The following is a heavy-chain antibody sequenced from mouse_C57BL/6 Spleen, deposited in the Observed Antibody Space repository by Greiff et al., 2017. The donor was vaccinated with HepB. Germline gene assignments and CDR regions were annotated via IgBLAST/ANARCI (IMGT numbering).Heavy chain of an antibody. CDR2: IDPSDSYT. V-gene: IGHV1-69*01. CDR3: ARLYGSSPYYFDD. J-gene: IGHJ2*01. CDR1: GYTFTSYW. D-gene: IGHD1-1*01. Sequence: QVQLQQPGAELVMPGASVKLSCTASGYTFTSYWMHWVKQRPGQGLEWIGEIDPSDSYTNYNQKFKGKSTLTVDKSSSTAYMQLSSLTSEDSAVYYCARLYGSSPYYFDDWGQGTTLTVSS.